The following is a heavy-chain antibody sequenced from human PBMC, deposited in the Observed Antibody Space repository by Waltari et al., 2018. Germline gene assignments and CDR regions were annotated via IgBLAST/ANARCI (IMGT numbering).Heavy chain of an antibody. V-gene: IGHV1-46*01. D-gene: IGHD2-21*01. J-gene: IGHJ6*02. CDR2: INTSGGST. Sequence: QVQLVQSGAEVKKPGASVKISCKTSEYTFTSSYVHWVRQAPGQGLEWMGIINTSGGSTSDAQKFQGRVTMTRDTSTGTVYMELSSLGSEDTAVYYCASDTGALWMDVWGQGTTVTVSS. CDR3: ASDTGALWMDV. CDR1: EYTFTSSY.